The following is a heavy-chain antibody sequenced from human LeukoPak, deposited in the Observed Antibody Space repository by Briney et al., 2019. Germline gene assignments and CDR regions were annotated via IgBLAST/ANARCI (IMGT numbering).Heavy chain of an antibody. CDR3: AYNAVYCGGDCHFDY. J-gene: IGHJ4*02. CDR1: GGTFSSYA. D-gene: IGHD2-21*02. V-gene: IGHV1-69*13. CDR2: IIPIFGTA. Sequence: GASVTVSCTASGGTFSSYAISWVRQAPGQGLEWMGGIIPIFGTANYAQKFQGRVTITADESTSTAYMELSSLRSEDTAVYYCAYNAVYCGGDCHFDYWGQGTLVTVSS.